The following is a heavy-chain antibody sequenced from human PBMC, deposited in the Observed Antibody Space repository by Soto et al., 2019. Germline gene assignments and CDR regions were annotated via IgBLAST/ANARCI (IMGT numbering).Heavy chain of an antibody. CDR2: IYYSGST. V-gene: IGHV4-61*01. CDR3: ARYMTIDNILGFDY. Sequence: SETLSLTCTVSGCSVSSCSYYWNWIRQPPRKGLEWIGYIYYSGSTSYNPSLESRVTISVDKSKNQFSLKLTSVTAADTAVFYCARYMTIDNILGFDYWGKGTLGTVSS. D-gene: IGHD2-8*01. CDR1: GCSVSSCSYY. J-gene: IGHJ4*02.